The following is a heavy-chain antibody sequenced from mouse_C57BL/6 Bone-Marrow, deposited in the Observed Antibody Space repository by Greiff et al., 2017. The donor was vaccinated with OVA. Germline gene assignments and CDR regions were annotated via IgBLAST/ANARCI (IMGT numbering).Heavy chain of an antibody. V-gene: IGHV2-9-1*01. Sequence: VKVVESGPGLVAPSQSLSITCTVSGFSLTSYAISWVRQPPGKGLEWLGVIWTGGGTNYNSALKSRLSISKDNSKSQVFLKMNSLQTDDTARYYCARTYYDYDERYYYAMDYWGQGTSVTVSS. D-gene: IGHD2-4*01. CDR3: ARTYYDYDERYYYAMDY. CDR2: IWTGGGT. J-gene: IGHJ4*01. CDR1: GFSLTSYA.